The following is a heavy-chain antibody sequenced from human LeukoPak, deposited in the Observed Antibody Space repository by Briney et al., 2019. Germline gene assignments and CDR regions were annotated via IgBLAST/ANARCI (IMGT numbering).Heavy chain of an antibody. D-gene: IGHD4-17*01. J-gene: IGHJ1*01. CDR2: IIISGSST. CDR3: AKEIYGDSTGGRFQY. Sequence: GGSLRLSCAASGFTFRSYWMTWVRQAPGKGLEWVSTIIISGSSTYYADSVTGRFTISRDNSKNTLYLQMNSLRAEDTAVYYCAKEIYGDSTGGRFQYWGQGTLVTVSS. CDR1: GFTFRSYW. V-gene: IGHV3-23*01.